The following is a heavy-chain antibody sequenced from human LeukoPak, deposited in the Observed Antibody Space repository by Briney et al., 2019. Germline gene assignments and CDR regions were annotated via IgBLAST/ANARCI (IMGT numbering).Heavy chain of an antibody. CDR1: GFTFSSYS. V-gene: IGHV3-21*01. Sequence: GGSLRLSCAASGFTFSSYSMNWVRQAPGKGLEWVSSISSSSSYIYYADSVKGRFTISRDNAKNSLYLQMNSLRAEDTAVYYCARSCSSTSCYTVLDYWGQGTLVTVSS. CDR3: ARSCSSTSCYTVLDY. D-gene: IGHD2-2*02. J-gene: IGHJ4*02. CDR2: ISSSSSYI.